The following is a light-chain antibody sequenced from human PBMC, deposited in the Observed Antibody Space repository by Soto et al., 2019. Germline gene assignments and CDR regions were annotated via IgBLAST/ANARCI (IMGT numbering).Light chain of an antibody. CDR3: RQYGRR. V-gene: IGKV3-20*01. Sequence: EIVLAQSPGTLSLSPGERATLSCRASQTITTRYLAWYQQKPGQAPRLLIYDASSRATGVPDRFSGSGSGTDFTLTISGLEGEGVAGYYCRQYGRRFGEGTKVDIK. J-gene: IGKJ1*01. CDR2: DAS. CDR1: QTITTRY.